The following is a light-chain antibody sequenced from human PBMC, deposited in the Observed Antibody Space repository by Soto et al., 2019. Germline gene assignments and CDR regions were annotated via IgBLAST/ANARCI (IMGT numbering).Light chain of an antibody. CDR1: QSCNSN. Sequence: ELVMTQSPATLPVSPGERATLSCRASQSCNSNLAWYQQKLGQAPRLLIYGASTRAAGIPARFSGSGSGTEFSLTISSLQSEDFAVYYCQQYNNRPPDTFGQGTKREIK. CDR3: QQYNNRPPDT. CDR2: GAS. V-gene: IGKV3-15*01. J-gene: IGKJ2*01.